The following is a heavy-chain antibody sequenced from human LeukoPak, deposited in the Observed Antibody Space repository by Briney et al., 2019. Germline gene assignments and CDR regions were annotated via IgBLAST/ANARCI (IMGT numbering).Heavy chain of an antibody. CDR1: GGSISSYY. CDR2: IYYSGST. D-gene: IGHD5-12*01. J-gene: IGHJ6*03. V-gene: IGHV4-59*01. Sequence: SETLSLTCTVSGGSISSYYWSWIRQPPGKGLEWIGYIYYSGSTNYNPSLKSRVTISVDTSKNQFSLKLSSVTAADTAVYYCARSGDGGYENYYYYMDVWGKGTTVTVSS. CDR3: ARSGDGGYENYYYYMDV.